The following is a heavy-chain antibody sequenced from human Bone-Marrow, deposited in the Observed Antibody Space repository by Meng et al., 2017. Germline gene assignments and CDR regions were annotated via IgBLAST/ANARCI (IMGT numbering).Heavy chain of an antibody. CDR3: ARYGDHGFDY. V-gene: IGHV1-69*06. Sequence: SVKVSCKASGCTFSRYAISWVRQAPGQGLEWMGGIIPIFGTANYAQKFQGRVTITADKPTSTAYMELRSLRSEDTAVYYCARYGDHGFDYWGQGTLVTVSS. D-gene: IGHD4-17*01. J-gene: IGHJ4*02. CDR2: IIPIFGTA. CDR1: GCTFSRYA.